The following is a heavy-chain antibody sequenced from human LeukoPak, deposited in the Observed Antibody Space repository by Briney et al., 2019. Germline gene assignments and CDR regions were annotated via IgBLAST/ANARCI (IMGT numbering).Heavy chain of an antibody. V-gene: IGHV4-59*01. J-gene: IGHJ4*02. Sequence: SETLSLTCTVSDGSITNYDWSWVRQPPGKGLEFIGHVHYSGTADYNPSLKSRVTISIDTSKKHFFPKLKSVTAADTAVYYCARGYGDFRVEGRYFHSWGQGTLVTVSS. D-gene: IGHD4-17*01. CDR2: VHYSGTA. CDR3: ARGYGDFRVEGRYFHS. CDR1: DGSITNYD.